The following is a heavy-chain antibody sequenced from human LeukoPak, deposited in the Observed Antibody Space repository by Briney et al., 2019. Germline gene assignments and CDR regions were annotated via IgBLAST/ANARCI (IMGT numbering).Heavy chain of an antibody. Sequence: PSETLSLTCTVSGGSFSTDYWSWLRQPPGKGLEWIGYIYYSGSTSYNPSLKSRVTISVDTSKNQFSLKLSSVPAADTAVYYCARLANYDFWNGPYPHDAFDIWGQGTMVTVSS. CDR3: ARLANYDFWNGPYPHDAFDI. J-gene: IGHJ3*02. CDR1: GGSFSTDY. D-gene: IGHD3-3*01. V-gene: IGHV4-59*08. CDR2: IYYSGST.